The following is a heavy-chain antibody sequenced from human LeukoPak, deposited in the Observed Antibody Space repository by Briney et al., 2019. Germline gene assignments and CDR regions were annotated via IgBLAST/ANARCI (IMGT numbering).Heavy chain of an antibody. CDR2: IYTSGST. V-gene: IGHV4-61*02. Sequence: SETLSLTCTVSGGSISSGSYYWSWIRQPAGKGLEWIGRIYTSGSTNYNPSLKSRVTISVDTSKNQFSLKLSSVTAADTAVYYCARLPRDTAMVTRSWFDPWGQGTLVTVSS. CDR1: GGSISSGSYY. D-gene: IGHD5-18*01. J-gene: IGHJ5*02. CDR3: ARLPRDTAMVTRSWFDP.